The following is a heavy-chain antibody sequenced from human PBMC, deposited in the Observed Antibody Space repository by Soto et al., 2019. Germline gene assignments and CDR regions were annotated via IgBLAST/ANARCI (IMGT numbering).Heavy chain of an antibody. J-gene: IGHJ6*02. D-gene: IGHD5-18*01. CDR3: AREESYGSYYYYYGMDV. V-gene: IGHV1-69*06. Sequence: GASVKVSCKASGGTFISYAISWVRQAPGQGLEWMGGIIPIFGTANYAQKFQGRVTITADKSTSTAYMELSSLRSEDTAVYYCAREESYGSYYYYYGMDVWGQGTTVTV. CDR1: GGTFISYA. CDR2: IIPIFGTA.